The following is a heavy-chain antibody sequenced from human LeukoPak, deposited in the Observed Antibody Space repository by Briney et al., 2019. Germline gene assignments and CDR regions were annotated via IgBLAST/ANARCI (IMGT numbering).Heavy chain of an antibody. CDR1: GFTFSSSS. D-gene: IGHD3-10*01. CDR3: ARVRGESPRWFDP. V-gene: IGHV3-23*01. J-gene: IGHJ5*02. CDR2: ITDAVGST. Sequence: GGSLRLSCAASGFTFSSSSISWVRQAPGKGLEWVSAITDAVGSTHYADSVKGRFTISSDNAKNTLYLQMNSLRAEDTAMYYCARVRGESPRWFDPWGQGTLVTVSS.